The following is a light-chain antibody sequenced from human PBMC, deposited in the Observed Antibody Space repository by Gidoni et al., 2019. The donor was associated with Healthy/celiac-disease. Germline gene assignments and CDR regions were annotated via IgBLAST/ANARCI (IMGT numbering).Light chain of an antibody. CDR3: QQSYSTPRT. J-gene: IGKJ1*01. CDR2: AAS. V-gene: IGKV1-39*01. Sequence: DIQITKSPSSLSASVGDRVTITCRSSPSISSYLNWYQQKPGKAPKLLIYAASSLQSGVPSRFSGSGSGTDFTLTISSLQPEDFATYYCQQSYSTPRTFGQGTKVEIK. CDR1: PSISSY.